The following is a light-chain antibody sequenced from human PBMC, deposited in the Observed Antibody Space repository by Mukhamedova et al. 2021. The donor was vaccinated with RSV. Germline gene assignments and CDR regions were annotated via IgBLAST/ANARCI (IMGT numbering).Light chain of an antibody. V-gene: IGLV2-11*03. CDR1: SSDVGPYNY. Sequence: GTSSDVGPYNYVSWFQQHSGKVPRLLVYDVTRRPSGVPDRFSGSKSGYTASLTISGLQAEDEADYYCCSYAGSYTWVFGGGT. CDR2: DVT. CDR3: CSYAGSYTWV. J-gene: IGLJ3*02.